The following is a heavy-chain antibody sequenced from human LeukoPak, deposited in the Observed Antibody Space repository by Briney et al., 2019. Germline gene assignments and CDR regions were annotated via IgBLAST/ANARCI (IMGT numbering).Heavy chain of an antibody. CDR3: ARETTVTPYWDFDY. V-gene: IGHV1-2*02. Sequence: GASVKVSCKASGYTFTGYYMHWVRHAPEQGLEWMGWINPNSGGTNYAQKFQGRVIMTRDTSISTAYMELSRLRSDDTAVYYCARETTVTPYWDFDYWGQGTLVTVSS. CDR2: INPNSGGT. D-gene: IGHD4-17*01. J-gene: IGHJ4*02. CDR1: GYTFTGYY.